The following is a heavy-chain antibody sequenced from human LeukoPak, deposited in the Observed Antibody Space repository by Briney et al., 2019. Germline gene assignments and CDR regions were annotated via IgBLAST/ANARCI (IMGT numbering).Heavy chain of an antibody. Sequence: GASVKVSCKLSGYTLTELSMRWVQQTPGKGLEWMGGFDPADGETVYAHKFQGRLTMTEDTSTNTAYMELTSLRSEDTAVYYCAADGGGLSSVVTPRSSPFDYWGQGTLVTVSS. CDR1: GYTLTELS. CDR2: FDPADGET. D-gene: IGHD4-23*01. J-gene: IGHJ4*02. V-gene: IGHV1-24*01. CDR3: AADGGGLSSVVTPRSSPFDY.